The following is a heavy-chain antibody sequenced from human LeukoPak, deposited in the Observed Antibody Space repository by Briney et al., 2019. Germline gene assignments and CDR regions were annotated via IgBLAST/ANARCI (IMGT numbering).Heavy chain of an antibody. D-gene: IGHD1-26*01. Sequence: GASMKVSCKASGYTFTSYYMHWVRQAPGQGLEWMGIINPSGGSTSYAQKFQGRVTMTRDTSTSTVYMELSSLRSEDTAVYYCARVGRELGAFDYWGQGTLVTVSS. CDR3: ARVGRELGAFDY. CDR1: GYTFTSYY. V-gene: IGHV1-46*01. CDR2: INPSGGST. J-gene: IGHJ4*02.